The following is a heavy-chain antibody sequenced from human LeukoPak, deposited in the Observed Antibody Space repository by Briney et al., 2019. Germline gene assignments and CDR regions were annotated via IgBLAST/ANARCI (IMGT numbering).Heavy chain of an antibody. V-gene: IGHV1-2*02. D-gene: IGHD3-10*01. Sequence: ASVKVSCKASGYTFTGYYMHWVRQAPGQGLEWMGWINPNSGGTNYAQKSQGRVTMTRDTSISTAYTELSRLRSDDTAVYSCARGGSGRDYYYYYMDVWGKGTTVTVSS. CDR3: ARGGSGRDYYYYYMDV. CDR1: GYTFTGYY. J-gene: IGHJ6*03. CDR2: INPNSGGT.